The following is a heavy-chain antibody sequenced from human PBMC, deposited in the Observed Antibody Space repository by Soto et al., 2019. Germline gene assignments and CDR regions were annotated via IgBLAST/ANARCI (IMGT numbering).Heavy chain of an antibody. CDR3: TRMQTTVTAQ. Sequence: QITLKESGPTLEKPTQTLTLTCTVSGLSLATSGVGVGGIRQPPGKALEWLALIYWDDDKRYRPSLENRLTVTKDTSKSQVVLEMTNMDPVDTATYYCTRMQTTVTAQWGQGTLVTVSS. D-gene: IGHD4-17*01. CDR1: GLSLATSGVG. CDR2: IYWDDDK. V-gene: IGHV2-5*02. J-gene: IGHJ4*02.